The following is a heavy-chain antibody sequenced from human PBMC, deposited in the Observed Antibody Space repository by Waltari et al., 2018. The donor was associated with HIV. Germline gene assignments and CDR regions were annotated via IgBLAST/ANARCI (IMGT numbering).Heavy chain of an antibody. CDR2: IYHSGST. Sequence: QVQLQESGPGLVKSSETLSLPCAVSGYSLSLRYYWGWIRQPPGKGLEWIGIIYHSGSTYYNPSLKSRVTISADTSNNQFSLKVSSVTAADTAVYYCARGQGLGTFDCWGQGTLVTVSS. J-gene: IGHJ4*02. CDR1: GYSLSLRYY. V-gene: IGHV4-38-2*01. CDR3: ARGQGLGTFDC. D-gene: IGHD6-19*01.